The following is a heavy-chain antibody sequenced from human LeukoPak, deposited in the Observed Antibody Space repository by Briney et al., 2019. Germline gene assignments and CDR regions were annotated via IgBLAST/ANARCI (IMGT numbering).Heavy chain of an antibody. D-gene: IGHD3-9*01. CDR2: FDPEDGET. CDR1: GYTFTGYY. V-gene: IGHV1-24*01. Sequence: ASVKVSCKASGYTFTGYYMHWVRQAPGKGLEWMGGFDPEDGETIYAQKFQGRVTMTEDTSTDTAYMELSSLRSEDTAVYYCAATGYYDILTGYWLWGQGTLVTVSS. J-gene: IGHJ4*02. CDR3: AATGYYDILTGYWL.